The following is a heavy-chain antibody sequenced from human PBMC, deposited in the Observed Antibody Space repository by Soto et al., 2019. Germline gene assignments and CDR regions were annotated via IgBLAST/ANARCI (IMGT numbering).Heavy chain of an antibody. D-gene: IGHD6-25*01. J-gene: IGHJ6*02. Sequence: QVQLVQSGAEVKKPGSSVKVSCQASGGTFNNFAFTWVRQAPGQGLEWLGGIMPVFHTTNIAQTFQDRITVTADDFTTTVYMEMTSLRYDDTAVYYCATSTISPVSATLYHYGMDVGGQGTTVTFSS. V-gene: IGHV1-69*01. CDR2: IMPVFHTT. CDR3: ATSTISPVSATLYHYGMDV. CDR1: GGTFNNFA.